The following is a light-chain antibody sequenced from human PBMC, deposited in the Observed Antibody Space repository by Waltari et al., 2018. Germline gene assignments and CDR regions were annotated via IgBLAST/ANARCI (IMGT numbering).Light chain of an antibody. CDR3: QQYNFYPVP. CDR1: QGILTY. J-gene: IGKJ5*01. CDR2: GAT. V-gene: IGKV1-16*01. Sequence: DIQMTKSPSSLYASLGDRVTITCRASQGILTYLAWFQQQPWKATKSMIYGATSLQSGVPSRFSGSGPGTDFALTIFDLQPEDFSTYYCQQYNFYPVPFGQGTRLYIK.